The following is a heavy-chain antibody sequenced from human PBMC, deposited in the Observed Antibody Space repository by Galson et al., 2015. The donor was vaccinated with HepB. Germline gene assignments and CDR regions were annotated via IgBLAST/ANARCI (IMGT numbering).Heavy chain of an antibody. V-gene: IGHV1-69*04. D-gene: IGHD1-26*01. CDR2: IIPILGRA. CDR1: GGTFSSYS. J-gene: IGHJ3*02. Sequence: SGGTFSSYSISWVRQAPGQGLEWMGRIIPILGRANYAQKFQVRVTITADKSTNTSYMEVSSLRSEDTAVYYCARDGWSGNYFDGAFDMWGQGTMVTVSS. CDR3: ARDGWSGNYFDGAFDM.